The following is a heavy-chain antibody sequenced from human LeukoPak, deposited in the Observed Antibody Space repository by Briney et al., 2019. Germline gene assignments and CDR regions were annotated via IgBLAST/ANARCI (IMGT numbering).Heavy chain of an antibody. CDR3: ARVSGWDSYFDY. V-gene: IGHV3-53*01. J-gene: IGHJ4*02. D-gene: IGHD1-14*01. CDR2: IYSGGST. Sequence: PGGSLRLSCAASGFTVSSNYMSWVRQAPGKGLGWVSVIYSGGSTYYADSVKGRFTISRDNSKNTLYLQMNSLRAEDTAVYYCARVSGWDSYFDYWGQGTLVTVSS. CDR1: GFTVSSNY.